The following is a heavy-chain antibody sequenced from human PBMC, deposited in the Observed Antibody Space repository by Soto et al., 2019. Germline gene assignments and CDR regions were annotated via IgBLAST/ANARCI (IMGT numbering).Heavy chain of an antibody. CDR3: AKAWGIDY. Sequence: GGSLRLSCAASGFTFSSYTVSWVRQAPGKGLEWVSTISGSGRNTYSADYVKGRYTNSRDKSKNTLYLQMISLRVEDTAIYYCAKAWGIDYWGQGTLVTVSS. CDR1: GFTFSSYT. V-gene: IGHV3-23*01. J-gene: IGHJ4*02. CDR2: ISGSGRNT. D-gene: IGHD7-27*01.